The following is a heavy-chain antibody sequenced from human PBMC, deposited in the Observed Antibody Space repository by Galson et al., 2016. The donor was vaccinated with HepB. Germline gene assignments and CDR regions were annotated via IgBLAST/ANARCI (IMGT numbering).Heavy chain of an antibody. CDR2: INWNGGST. D-gene: IGHD2-21*02. CDR3: ARESGDFDGGYIYLDY. J-gene: IGHJ4*02. V-gene: IGHV3-20*04. CDR1: GFTFLNHG. Sequence: SLRLSCAASGFTFLNHGFNWVRQAPGKGLEWVTSINWNGGSTAYADSMKGRFTISRGNAKNSLYLQMNRLRADDTALYFCARESGDFDGGYIYLDYWGQGTLVTASS.